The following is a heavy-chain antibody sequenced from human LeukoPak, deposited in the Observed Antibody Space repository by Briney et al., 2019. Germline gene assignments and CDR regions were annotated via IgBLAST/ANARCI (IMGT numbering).Heavy chain of an antibody. CDR3: ARDGSDSYGHRLFDY. D-gene: IGHD5-18*01. J-gene: IGHJ4*02. CDR1: GGTFSSYA. V-gene: IGHV1-69*04. CDR2: IIPILGIA. Sequence: SVKVSCKASGGTFSSYAISWVRQAPGQGLEWMGRIIPILGIANYAQKFQGRVTITADKSTSTAYMGLSSLRSEDTAVYYCARDGSDSYGHRLFDYWGQGTLVTVSS.